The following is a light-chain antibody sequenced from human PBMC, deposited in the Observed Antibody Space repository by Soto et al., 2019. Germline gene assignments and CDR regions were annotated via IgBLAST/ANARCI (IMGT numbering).Light chain of an antibody. CDR1: QSVSSN. J-gene: IGKJ1*01. V-gene: IGKV3-15*01. CDR3: QQYNNWPPWT. CDR2: GGS. Sequence: EIVMTQSPATLSVSPGERATLSCRASQSVSSNLAWYQQKLAQAPRLLTLGGSTRATGIPARFSGSGSGTEFTLTISSLQSEDFAVYYCQQYNNWPPWTFGQGTKVEIK.